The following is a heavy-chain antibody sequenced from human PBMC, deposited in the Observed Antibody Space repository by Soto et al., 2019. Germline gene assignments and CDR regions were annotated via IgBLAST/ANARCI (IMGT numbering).Heavy chain of an antibody. J-gene: IGHJ1*01. CDR1: GFTFSSYW. CDR2: ISNDGSST. Sequence: EVHLVESGGGLVQPGGSLRLSCVASGFTFSSYWMHWVRQAPGKGLVWVSSISNDGSSTSYADSVKGRFTISRDNAKNPLYLQMNSLRAEDTAVYYCARLPTKSPQNWGQGTLVIVSP. CDR3: ARLPTKSPQN. D-gene: IGHD2-8*01. V-gene: IGHV3-74*01.